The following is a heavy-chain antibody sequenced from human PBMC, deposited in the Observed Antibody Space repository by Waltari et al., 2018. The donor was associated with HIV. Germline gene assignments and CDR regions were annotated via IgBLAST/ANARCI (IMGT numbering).Heavy chain of an antibody. J-gene: IGHJ6*02. CDR1: ATRRESYA. CDR2: ISLNRART. V-gene: IGHV3-9*01. D-gene: IGHD1-26*01. CDR3: AKGGPLGATNYGMDV. Sequence: EVELVESGGVCVRAGRSVILACVGSATRRESYAVNWVRQVRGKGLERVSVISLNRARTTYGDSAMGRFTTSRDNAKKTVTLQMNSLRVEDTALYYCAKGGPLGATNYGMDVWGQGTTVTVSS.